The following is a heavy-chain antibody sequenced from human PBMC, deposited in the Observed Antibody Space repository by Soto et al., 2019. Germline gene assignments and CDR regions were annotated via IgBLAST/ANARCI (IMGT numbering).Heavy chain of an antibody. J-gene: IGHJ1*01. D-gene: IGHD3-22*01. CDR3: ARDTERRDYYDRSPALNFQH. Sequence: SETLSLTCTVSGGSISSGDYYWSWIRQPPGKGLEWIGYIYYSGSTYYNPSLKSRVTISVDTSKNQFSLKLSSVTAADTAVCYCARDTERRDYYDRSPALNFQHWGQGTLVTVSS. V-gene: IGHV4-30-4*01. CDR2: IYYSGST. CDR1: GGSISSGDYY.